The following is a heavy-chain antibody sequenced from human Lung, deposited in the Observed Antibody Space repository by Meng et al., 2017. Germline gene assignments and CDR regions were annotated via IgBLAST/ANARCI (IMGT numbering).Heavy chain of an antibody. J-gene: IGHJ4*02. CDR2: IYHSGSP. CDR1: VGSISSSYW. D-gene: IGHD6-19*01. V-gene: IGHV4/OR15-8*01. CDR3: ARRGLWLDPQNFDY. Sequence: QVQRRGAAHGLMKPSATLSVPCVASVGSISSSYWWSWVRQPPGKGLGVIGEIYHSGSPNYNPSLKSRVTISVDKSKNQFSLKLSSVTAADTAVYYCARRGLWLDPQNFDYWGQGTLVTVSS.